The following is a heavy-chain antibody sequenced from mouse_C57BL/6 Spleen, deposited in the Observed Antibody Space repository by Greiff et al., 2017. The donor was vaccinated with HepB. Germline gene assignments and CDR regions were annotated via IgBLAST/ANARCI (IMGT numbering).Heavy chain of an antibody. CDR1: GFTFSSYA. J-gene: IGHJ4*01. CDR3: ARDITTVKRAMDY. V-gene: IGHV5-4*01. CDR2: ISDGGSYT. Sequence: EVMLVESGGGLVKPGGSLKLSCAASGFTFSSYAMSWVRQTPEKRLEWVATISDGGSYTYYPDNVKGRFTISRDNAKNNLYLQMSHLTSEDTAMYYCARDITTVKRAMDYWGQGTSVTVAS. D-gene: IGHD1-1*01.